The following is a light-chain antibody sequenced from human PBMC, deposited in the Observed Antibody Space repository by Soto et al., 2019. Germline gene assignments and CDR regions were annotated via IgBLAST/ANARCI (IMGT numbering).Light chain of an antibody. CDR3: QQYNSDWT. J-gene: IGKJ1*01. CDR1: QSINRW. V-gene: IGKV1-5*01. CDR2: DAS. Sequence: DIQMTQSPSTLSASVVDRVTITFRASQSINRWLAWYQQKPGKAPKLLICDASSLESGVPSRFSGSGSGTEFTLTISSLQPDDFATYYCQQYNSDWTFGQGTKVDI.